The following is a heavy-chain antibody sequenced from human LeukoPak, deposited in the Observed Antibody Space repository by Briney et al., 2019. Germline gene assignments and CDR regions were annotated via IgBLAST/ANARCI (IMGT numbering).Heavy chain of an antibody. Sequence: GGSLRLSCAASGFSFSSYGMHWVRQAPGKGLEWVAVIWYDGSKKYYADSVKGRFIISRDNSRNTLYLQMNSLKTEDTAVYYCTTKHYYYYYGMDVWGQGTTVTVSS. CDR1: GFSFSSYG. J-gene: IGHJ6*02. CDR2: IWYDGSKK. V-gene: IGHV3-33*01. CDR3: TTKHYYYYYGMDV. D-gene: IGHD1-14*01.